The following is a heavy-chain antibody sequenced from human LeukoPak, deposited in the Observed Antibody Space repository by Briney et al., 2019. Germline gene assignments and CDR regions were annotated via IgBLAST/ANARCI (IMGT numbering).Heavy chain of an antibody. CDR3: AKEGRGSRYYMDV. CDR1: GFTFATYA. V-gene: IGHV3-23*01. Sequence: GGSLRLSCAASGFTFATYAFSWVRQAPGKGLEWVASISGSGGTTYYADSVKGRFTISRDDSKNTLYLQMNSLRAEDTAVFYCAKEGRGSRYYMDVWGKGTTVTVSS. CDR2: ISGSGGTT. J-gene: IGHJ6*03. D-gene: IGHD1-26*01.